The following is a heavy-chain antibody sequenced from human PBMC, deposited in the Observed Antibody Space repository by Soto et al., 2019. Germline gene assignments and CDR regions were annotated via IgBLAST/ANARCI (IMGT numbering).Heavy chain of an antibody. Sequence: GASVKVSCKASGYTFTGYYMHWVRQAPGQGLEWMGWINPNSGGTNYAQKFQGWVTMTRDTSISTAYMELSRLRSGDTAVYYCASEGTPDYGYYAELPGGRHDYYYGMEVWGQGTTVTVSS. CDR2: INPNSGGT. D-gene: IGHD4-17*01. V-gene: IGHV1-2*04. J-gene: IGHJ6*02. CDR1: GYTFTGYY. CDR3: ASEGTPDYGYYAELPGGRHDYYYGMEV.